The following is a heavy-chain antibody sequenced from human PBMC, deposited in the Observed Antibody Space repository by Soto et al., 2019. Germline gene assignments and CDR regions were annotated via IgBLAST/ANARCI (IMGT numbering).Heavy chain of an antibody. V-gene: IGHV1-2*04. Sequence: ASVKVSCKASGYSFTDYHIRWVRQAPGQGLEWMGRINPKSGGTSTAQKFQGWVTMTTDTSISTASMELTRLTSDDTAIYYCARGDSTDCSNGVCSFFYNHDMDVWGQGTTVTVSS. J-gene: IGHJ6*02. CDR2: INPKSGGT. CDR3: ARGDSTDCSNGVCSFFYNHDMDV. CDR1: GYSFTDYH. D-gene: IGHD2-8*01.